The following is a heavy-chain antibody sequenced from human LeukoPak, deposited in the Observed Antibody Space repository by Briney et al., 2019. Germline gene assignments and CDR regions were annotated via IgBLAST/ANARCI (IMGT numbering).Heavy chain of an antibody. V-gene: IGHV1-2*02. CDR3: AREGDRMSDY. CDR1: GYIFTAYY. J-gene: IGHJ4*02. CDR2: INPNSGDT. D-gene: IGHD1-26*01. Sequence: GPSVTLSCKASGYIFTAYYIHWVRQAPGQGLEWMGWINPNSGDTHYAQKFQGRVTLTWAASITTAYMGLTRLTSDDTAVYYCAREGDRMSDYWGQGTLVMVTS.